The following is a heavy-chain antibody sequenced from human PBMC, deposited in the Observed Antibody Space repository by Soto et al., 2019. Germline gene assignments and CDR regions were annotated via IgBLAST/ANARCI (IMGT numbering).Heavy chain of an antibody. J-gene: IGHJ4*02. Sequence: EVQLVESGGGLVQPGGSLRLSCVASGFTFSNYWIHWVRQAPGKGLVWVSRIHGDGSSTNYADSVKGLFTISRDNAKNTVYLQMNSLRVEDTAVYYCARGARKYYYFDCWGPGTLVTVSS. CDR2: IHGDGSST. CDR3: ARGARKYYYFDC. V-gene: IGHV3-74*01. CDR1: GFTFSNYW.